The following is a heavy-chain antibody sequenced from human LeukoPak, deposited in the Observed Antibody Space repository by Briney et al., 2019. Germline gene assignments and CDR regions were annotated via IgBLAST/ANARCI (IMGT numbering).Heavy chain of an antibody. CDR1: GGSISSYY. D-gene: IGHD1-7*01. Sequence: SETLSLTCTVSGGSISSYYWSWIRQPPGKGLEWIGYIYYSGSTNYNPSLKSRVTISVDTSKNQFSLKLSSVTAADTAVYYCARGDNWNYGDFDYWGQGTLVTVSS. J-gene: IGHJ4*02. V-gene: IGHV4-59*08. CDR2: IYYSGST. CDR3: ARGDNWNYGDFDY.